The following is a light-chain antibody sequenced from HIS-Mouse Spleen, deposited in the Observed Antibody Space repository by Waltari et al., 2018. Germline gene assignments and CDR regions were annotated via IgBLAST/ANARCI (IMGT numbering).Light chain of an antibody. Sequence: QSALTQPASVSGSPGQSITLPCPGTSRYLGGYNYFSWYQQHPGKAPKLMIYDVSNRPSGVSNRFSGSKSGNTASLTISGLQAEDEADYYCSSYTSSSFNVVFGGGTKLTVL. CDR1: SRYLGGYNY. V-gene: IGLV2-14*03. CDR2: DVS. CDR3: SSYTSSSFNVV. J-gene: IGLJ2*01.